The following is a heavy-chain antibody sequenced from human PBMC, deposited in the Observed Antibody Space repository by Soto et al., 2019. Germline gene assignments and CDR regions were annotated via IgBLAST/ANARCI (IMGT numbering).Heavy chain of an antibody. CDR2: MNPNSGNT. J-gene: IGHJ4*02. Sequence: QVQLVQSGAEVKKPGASVKVSCKASGYTFTSYDINWVRQATGQGLEWMGWMNPNSGNTGYAQKFQGKVTMTRNTSISTAYMELSSLRSEDTAVYYCARGRYCSGGSCPKGGLGYWGQGTLVTVSS. D-gene: IGHD2-15*01. CDR3: ARGRYCSGGSCPKGGLGY. CDR1: GYTFTSYD. V-gene: IGHV1-8*01.